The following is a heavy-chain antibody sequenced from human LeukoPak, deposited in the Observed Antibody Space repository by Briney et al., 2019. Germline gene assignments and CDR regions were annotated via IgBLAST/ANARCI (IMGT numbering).Heavy chain of an antibody. CDR3: ARDSPGSSRFYHYYGLDV. J-gene: IGHJ6*02. CDR1: RFAFSTYW. CDR2: IKEDGSEK. D-gene: IGHD6-6*01. Sequence: GGSLKLSCAASRFAFSTYWMSWVRQAPGKGLEWVANIKEDGSEKYYVDSVKGRFTIYRDNAKNSLYLQMNRLRAEDTAVYYCARDSPGSSRFYHYYGLDVWGQGTTVTVSS. V-gene: IGHV3-7*05.